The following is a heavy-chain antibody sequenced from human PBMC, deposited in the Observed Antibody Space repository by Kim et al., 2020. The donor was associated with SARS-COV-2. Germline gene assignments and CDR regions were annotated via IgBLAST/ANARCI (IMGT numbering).Heavy chain of an antibody. CDR1: GYTFTSDP. Sequence: ASVKVSCKASGYTFTSDPMNWVRQAPGQGLEWMGWINTNTGNPTYAQGFTGRFVFSLDTSVSTAYLQISSLKAEDTAVYYCARVMVRGVIMVSSDFDYWGQGTLVTVSS. D-gene: IGHD3-10*01. CDR2: INTNTGNP. CDR3: ARVMVRGVIMVSSDFDY. V-gene: IGHV7-4-1*02. J-gene: IGHJ4*02.